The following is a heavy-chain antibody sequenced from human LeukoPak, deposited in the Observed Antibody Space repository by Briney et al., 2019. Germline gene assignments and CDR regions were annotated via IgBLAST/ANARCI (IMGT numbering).Heavy chain of an antibody. CDR2: IYYSGST. D-gene: IGHD1-26*01. CDR3: ARWAVGATGWFDP. CDR1: GGSISSHY. V-gene: IGHV4-59*11. J-gene: IGHJ5*02. Sequence: SETLSLTCTASGGSISSHYWSWIRQPPGKGLEWIGYIYYSGSTNYNPSLKSRVTISVDTSKNQFSLKLSSVTAADTAVYYCARWAVGATGWFDPWGQGTLVTVSS.